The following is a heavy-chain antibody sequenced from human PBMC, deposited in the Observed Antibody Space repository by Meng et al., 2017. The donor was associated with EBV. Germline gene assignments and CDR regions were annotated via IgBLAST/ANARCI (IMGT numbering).Heavy chain of an antibody. CDR3: ASAEHYGDYVFEY. Sequence: VNRVQLGAELKRPGPPVKVPCKTSGGFLRSFAISWVRQAPGQGLEWMGGIIPLFHTTNYAQKFQGRLHIIADESSATTYMELSSLRSEDTAIYYCASAEHYGDYVFEYWGQGTLVTVSS. V-gene: IGHV1-69*01. J-gene: IGHJ4*02. CDR2: IIPLFHTT. D-gene: IGHD4-17*01. CDR1: GGFLRSFA.